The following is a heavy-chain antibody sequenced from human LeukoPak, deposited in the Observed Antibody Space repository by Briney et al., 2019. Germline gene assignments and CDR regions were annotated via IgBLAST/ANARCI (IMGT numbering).Heavy chain of an antibody. CDR2: ISWNSGTI. D-gene: IGHD2-15*01. CDR1: GFTFDDYA. J-gene: IGHJ4*02. V-gene: IGHV3-9*01. CDR3: ARAVWLGGGRTFDY. Sequence: QAGGSLRLSCAASGFTFDDYAMHWVRHAPGKGLEWVSGISWNSGTIAYVDSVKGRFTISRDNAKNSLYLQMNSLRAEDTAVYYCARAVWLGGGRTFDYWGQGTLVTVSS.